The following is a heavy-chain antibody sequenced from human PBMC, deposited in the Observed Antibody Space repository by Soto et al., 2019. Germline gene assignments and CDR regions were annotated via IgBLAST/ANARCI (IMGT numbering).Heavy chain of an antibody. CDR2: IRSRANNFAT. CDR1: GFIFSGSA. J-gene: IGHJ4*02. CDR3: AKNYSGWYHY. Sequence: GGSLRLSCAASGFIFSGSAIHWVRQASGKGLEWVGRIRSRANNFATSSAASVKGRFTFSRDDSKNTAYLQMNTLKPEDTAVYYCAKNYSGWYHYWGQGTLVTVS. D-gene: IGHD6-19*01. V-gene: IGHV3-73*01.